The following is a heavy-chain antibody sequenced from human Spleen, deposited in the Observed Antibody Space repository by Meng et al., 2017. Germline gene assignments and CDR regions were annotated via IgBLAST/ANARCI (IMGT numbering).Heavy chain of an antibody. Sequence: QVQLQESGPGLVKPSQTLSLTCTVSGGSISSGDYYWSWIRQPPGKGLEWIGYIYYSGSTSYNPSLKSRVSISADTSKNQFSLKLSSVTAADTAVYYCARDTYYYDSVTQPLDWGQGTLVTVSS. CDR2: IYYSGST. CDR1: GGSISSGDYY. V-gene: IGHV4-30-4*01. CDR3: ARDTYYYDSVTQPLD. J-gene: IGHJ4*02. D-gene: IGHD3-22*01.